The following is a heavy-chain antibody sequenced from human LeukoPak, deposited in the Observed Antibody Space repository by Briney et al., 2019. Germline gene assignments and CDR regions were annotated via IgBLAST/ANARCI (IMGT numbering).Heavy chain of an antibody. D-gene: IGHD5-24*01. V-gene: IGHV1-46*01. J-gene: IGHJ4*02. CDR1: GYTFTSYY. CDR3: AGEKGIKSPFDY. CDR2: INPSSGST. Sequence: ASVKVSCKASGYTFTSYYMHWVRQAPGQGLEWMGIINPSSGSTSYAQKFQGRVTMTRDTSTSTVYMVLSTLRSEDTAVYYCAGEKGIKSPFDYWGQGILVIVSS.